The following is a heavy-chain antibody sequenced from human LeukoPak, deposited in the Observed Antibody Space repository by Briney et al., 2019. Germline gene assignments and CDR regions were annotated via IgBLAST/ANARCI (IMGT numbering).Heavy chain of an antibody. CDR2: IYYSGST. Sequence: SETLSLTCTVSGGSISSGDYYWSWIRQPPGKGLEWIGYIYYSGSTSYNPSLKSRLTISLDTSKNQFSLKLRSVTAADTAVYYCAKADYRWGGYYFDYWGQGTLVTVSS. V-gene: IGHV4-30-4*01. CDR1: GGSISSGDYY. J-gene: IGHJ4*02. D-gene: IGHD4-11*01. CDR3: AKADYRWGGYYFDY.